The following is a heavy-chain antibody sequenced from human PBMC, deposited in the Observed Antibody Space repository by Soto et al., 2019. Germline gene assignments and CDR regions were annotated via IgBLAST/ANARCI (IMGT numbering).Heavy chain of an antibody. D-gene: IGHD4-17*01. CDR1: GFTFDDYA. CDR3: AKLNTVSYYFDY. V-gene: IGHV3-9*01. J-gene: IGHJ4*02. CDR2: ISWNSGSI. Sequence: EVQLVESGGGLVQPGRSLRLSCAASGFTFDDYAMHWVRQAPGKGLEWVSGISWNSGSIGYADSVKGRFTISRDNAKNYLYLQMNSLRAEDTALYYCAKLNTVSYYFDYWGQGTLVTVSS.